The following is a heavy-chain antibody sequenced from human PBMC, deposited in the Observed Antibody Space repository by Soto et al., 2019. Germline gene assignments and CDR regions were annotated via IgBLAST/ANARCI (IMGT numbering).Heavy chain of an antibody. V-gene: IGHV4-59*08. D-gene: IGHD6-13*01. CDR2: IYYSGST. Sequence: SETLSLTCTVSGGSISSYYWSWIRQPPGKGLEWIGYIYYSGSTNYNPSLKSRVTISVDTSKNQFSLKLSPVTAADTAVYYCARIAKRAFVAAAENWFDPWGQGTLVTVSS. CDR1: GGSISSYY. CDR3: ARIAKRAFVAAAENWFDP. J-gene: IGHJ5*02.